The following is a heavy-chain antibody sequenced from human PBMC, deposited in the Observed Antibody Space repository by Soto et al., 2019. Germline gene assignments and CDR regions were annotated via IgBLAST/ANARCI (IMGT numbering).Heavy chain of an antibody. D-gene: IGHD2-21*02. CDR2: IYYSGST. CDR1: GGSISSYY. CDR3: ARDGNCGGDCYFDY. V-gene: IGHV4-59*01. Sequence: SETLSLTCTVSGGSISSYYWSWIRQPPGKGLEWIGYIYYSGSTNYNPSLKSRVTISVDTSKNQFSLKLSSVTAADTAVYYCARDGNCGGDCYFDYWGQGTLVTVSS. J-gene: IGHJ4*02.